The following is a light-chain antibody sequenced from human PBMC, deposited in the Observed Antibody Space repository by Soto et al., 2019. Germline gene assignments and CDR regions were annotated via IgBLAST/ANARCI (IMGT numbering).Light chain of an antibody. J-gene: IGLJ1*01. CDR1: SGHSSYA. CDR3: QTWGTGIHV. V-gene: IGLV4-69*01. CDR2: LDSDGSH. Sequence: QPVLTQSPSASASLGASVKLTCTLSSGHSSYALAWHQQQPEKGPRYLMKLDSDGSHSKGDGIPDRFSGSSSGAERYLIISSLQSEDEADYCCQTWGTGIHVFGTGTKLTVL.